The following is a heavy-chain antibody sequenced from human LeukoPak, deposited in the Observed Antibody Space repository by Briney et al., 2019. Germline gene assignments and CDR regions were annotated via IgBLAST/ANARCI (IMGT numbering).Heavy chain of an antibody. J-gene: IGHJ1*01. CDR3: ARQTYYYDSSGYYGGRYFQH. V-gene: IGHV5-51*01. D-gene: IGHD3-22*01. Sequence: GESLQISCKGSGYSFTSYWIGWVSQMPGKGLEWMGIIYPGDSDTRYSPSFQGQVTISADKSISTAYLQWSSLKASDTAMYYCARQTYYYDSSGYYGGRYFQHWGQGTLVTVSS. CDR1: GYSFTSYW. CDR2: IYPGDSDT.